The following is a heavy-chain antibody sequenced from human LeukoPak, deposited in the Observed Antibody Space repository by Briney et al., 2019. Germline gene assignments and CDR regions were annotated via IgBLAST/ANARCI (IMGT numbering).Heavy chain of an antibody. CDR1: GGSFSGYY. J-gene: IGHJ5*02. CDR2: INHSGST. Sequence: SETLSLTCAVYGGSFSGYYWSWIRQPPGKGLEWIGEINHSGSTNYNPSLKSRVTISVDTSKNQFSLKLSSVTAADTAVYYCASRRYSGSFNWFDPWGQGTLVTVSS. V-gene: IGHV4-34*01. D-gene: IGHD5-12*01. CDR3: ASRRYSGSFNWFDP.